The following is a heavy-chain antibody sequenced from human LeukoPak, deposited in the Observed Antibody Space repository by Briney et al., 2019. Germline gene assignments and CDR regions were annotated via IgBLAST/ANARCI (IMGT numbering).Heavy chain of an antibody. CDR3: AKIGCSSTSCYSGGGYFDY. CDR2: ISTSSSTI. CDR1: GFTFSSYS. Sequence: GGSLRLSCAAFGFTFSSYSMSWVRQAPGKGLEWVSYISTSSSTIYYADSVKGRFTISRDNSKNTLYLQMNSLRAEDTAVYYCAKIGCSSTSCYSGGGYFDYWGQGTLVTVSS. V-gene: IGHV3-48*01. J-gene: IGHJ4*02. D-gene: IGHD2-2*02.